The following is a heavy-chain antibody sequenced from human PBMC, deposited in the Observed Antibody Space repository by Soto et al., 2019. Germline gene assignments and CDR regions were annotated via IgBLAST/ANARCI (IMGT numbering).Heavy chain of an antibody. V-gene: IGHV3-23*01. CDR1: GFTFSSYA. CDR2: ISGSGGST. Sequence: EVQLLESGGGLVQPGGSLRLSCAASGFTFSSYAMSWVRQAPGKGLEWVSAISGSGGSTYYADSVKGRFTISRDKSKNTLYLQMNSLRAEDTAVYYCAKDFSSGWYLAWFDPWGQGTLVTVSS. CDR3: AKDFSSGWYLAWFDP. J-gene: IGHJ5*02. D-gene: IGHD6-19*01.